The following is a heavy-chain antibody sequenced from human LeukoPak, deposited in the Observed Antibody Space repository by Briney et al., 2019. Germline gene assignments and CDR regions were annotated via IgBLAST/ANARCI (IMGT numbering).Heavy chain of an antibody. CDR2: ISVYNGNT. D-gene: IGHD5-18*01. CDR1: GYIFTSYG. V-gene: IGHV1-18*01. Sequence: VASVKVSCKASGYIFTSYGLSWVRQAPGQGLEWMGWISVYNGNTKYAQTFEDRLTMTTDTSTNTAYMEVKSLRSDDTAVYYCARDPGRGYNYGFDYWGQGTLVTVSS. CDR3: ARDPGRGYNYGFDY. J-gene: IGHJ4*02.